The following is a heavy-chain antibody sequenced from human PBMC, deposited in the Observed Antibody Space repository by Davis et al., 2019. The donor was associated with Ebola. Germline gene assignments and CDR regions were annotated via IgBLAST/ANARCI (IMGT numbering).Heavy chain of an antibody. CDR2: IYNGGIT. J-gene: IGHJ6*02. CDR1: GGSISTDS. Sequence: MPSETLSLTCDVSGGSISTDSWSWIRKSPGKGLEWIGYIYNGGITKYNPSLKSRVIIAVDTAKRQVSLKLTPVTAADTAVYYRASLLKLIRGYYHCGLDVRGQGTTVIVSS. V-gene: IGHV4-59*12. CDR3: ASLLKLIRGYYHCGLDV. D-gene: IGHD6-6*01.